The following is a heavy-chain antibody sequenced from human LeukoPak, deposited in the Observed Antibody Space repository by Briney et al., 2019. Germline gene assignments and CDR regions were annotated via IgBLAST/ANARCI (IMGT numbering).Heavy chain of an antibody. CDR1: GGTFSNYP. D-gene: IGHD2-21*02. J-gene: IGHJ3*02. Sequence: ASVKVSCKASGGTFSNYPISWVRQTPGQGLEWMGGIIPIFDTGNYAQKFQGRVTITADQSTSTAYMELSSLRSEDTAVCFCARSYDCGGDCFEAFDIWGQGTMVTVSS. CDR2: IIPIFDTG. CDR3: ARSYDCGGDCFEAFDI. V-gene: IGHV1-69*01.